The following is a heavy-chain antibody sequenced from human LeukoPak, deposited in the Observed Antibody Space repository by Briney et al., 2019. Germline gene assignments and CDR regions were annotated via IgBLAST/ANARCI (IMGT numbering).Heavy chain of an antibody. J-gene: IGHJ3*02. CDR3: ARHGARTMIAFDI. Sequence: GESLKISCKGSGYSFTIYWIGWVRQMPGKGLEWMGIIYPGDSDTRYSPSFQGQVTISADKSISTAYLQWSSLKASDTAMYYCARHGARTMIAFDIWGQGTMVTVSS. V-gene: IGHV5-51*01. CDR1: GYSFTIYW. CDR2: IYPGDSDT. D-gene: IGHD3-22*01.